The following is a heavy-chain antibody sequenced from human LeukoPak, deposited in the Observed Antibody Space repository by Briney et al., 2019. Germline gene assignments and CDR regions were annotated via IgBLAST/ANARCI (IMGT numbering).Heavy chain of an antibody. CDR2: ISSSGSTI. CDR1: GFTFSDYY. CDR3: ARDCSSTSCFDAFDI. J-gene: IGHJ3*02. Sequence: GGSLRLSCAASGFTFSDYYMSWIRQAPGKGLEWVSYISSSGSTIYYADSVKGRFTISRDNAKNSLYLQMNSLRAEDTAVHYCARDCSSTSCFDAFDIWGQGTMVTVSS. V-gene: IGHV3-11*04. D-gene: IGHD2-2*01.